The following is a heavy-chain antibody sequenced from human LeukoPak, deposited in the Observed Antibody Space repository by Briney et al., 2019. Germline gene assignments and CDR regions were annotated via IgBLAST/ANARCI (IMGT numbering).Heavy chain of an antibody. J-gene: IGHJ4*02. CDR2: ISSSSSYI. Sequence: PGGSLRLSCAASGVTFSSYSMNWVRQAPGKGLEWVSSISSSSSYIYYADSVKGRFTISRDNAKNSLYLQMNSLRAEDTAVYYCARDENKGVYYYDSSGYPNWGQGTLVTVSS. V-gene: IGHV3-21*01. D-gene: IGHD3-22*01. CDR3: ARDENKGVYYYDSSGYPN. CDR1: GVTFSSYS.